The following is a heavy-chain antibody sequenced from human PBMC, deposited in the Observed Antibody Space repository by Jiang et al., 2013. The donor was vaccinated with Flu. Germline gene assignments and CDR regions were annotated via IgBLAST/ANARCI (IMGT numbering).Heavy chain of an antibody. D-gene: IGHD6-19*01. V-gene: IGHV4-39*01. CDR3: ARHPPYTTGWAVDY. CDR1: GGSIRSSNYY. Sequence: PGLVKPSETLSLTCTVSGGSIRSSNYYWGWIRQPPGKGLEWIGSIYYSGSTYYNPSLKSRVTISVDTSKNQFSLKVSSVTAADTAVYFCARHPPYTTGWAVDYWGQGTLVTVSS. J-gene: IGHJ4*02. CDR2: IYYSGST.